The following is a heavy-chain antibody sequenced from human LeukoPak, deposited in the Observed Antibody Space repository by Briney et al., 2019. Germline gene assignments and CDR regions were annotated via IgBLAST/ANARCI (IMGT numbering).Heavy chain of an antibody. V-gene: IGHV1-2*06. CDR3: ARGGPTYYYDSSGYYYGT. D-gene: IGHD3-22*01. J-gene: IGHJ5*02. Sequence: ASVKVSCKASGYTFTGYYMHWVRQAPGQGLEWIGRINPNSGGTNYAQKFQGRVTMTRATSISTAYMELSRLRSDDTAVYYCARGGPTYYYDSSGYYYGTWGQGTLVTVSS. CDR2: INPNSGGT. CDR1: GYTFTGYY.